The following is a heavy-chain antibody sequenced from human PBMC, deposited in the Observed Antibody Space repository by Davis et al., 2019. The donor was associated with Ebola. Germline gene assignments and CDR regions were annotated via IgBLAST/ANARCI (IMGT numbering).Heavy chain of an antibody. Sequence: SQTLSLTCAISGDSVSSNSAAWNWIRQSPSRGLEWLGRTYYRSKWYNDYPVSVKSRITINPDTSKNQFSLQLNSVTPEDTAVYYCAREGAQYYYDSSGYYSEYYFDYWGQGTLVTVSS. J-gene: IGHJ4*02. CDR1: GDSVSSNSAA. CDR2: TYYRSKWYN. V-gene: IGHV6-1*01. D-gene: IGHD3-22*01. CDR3: AREGAQYYYDSSGYYSEYYFDY.